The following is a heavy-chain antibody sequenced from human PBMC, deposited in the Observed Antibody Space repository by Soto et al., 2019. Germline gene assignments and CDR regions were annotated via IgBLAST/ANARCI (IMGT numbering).Heavy chain of an antibody. CDR3: ARDRYGDYDGMDV. CDR2: IYHSGST. CDR1: GDSISSSNW. D-gene: IGHD4-17*01. J-gene: IGHJ6*02. V-gene: IGHV4-4*02. Sequence: QVQLQESGPGLVKPSGTLSLTCAVSGDSISSSNWWSWVRQPPGKGLEWIGEIYHSGSTNYNPSLKSRDTMSVDKSKNQFSLILTSVTAADTAVYYCARDRYGDYDGMDVWGQGTTVTVSS.